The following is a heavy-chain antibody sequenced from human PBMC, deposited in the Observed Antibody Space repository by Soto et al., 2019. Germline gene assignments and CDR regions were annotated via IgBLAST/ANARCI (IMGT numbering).Heavy chain of an antibody. CDR3: AKDASGELSHFDY. CDR1: GFTFDDYT. D-gene: IGHD3-16*02. CDR2: ISWDGGST. J-gene: IGHJ4*02. V-gene: IGHV3-43*01. Sequence: GGSLRLSCAASGFTFDDYTMHWVRQAPGKGLEWVSLISWDGGSTYYADSVKGRFTISRDNSKNSLYLQMNSLRTEDTALYYCAKDASGELSHFDYWGQGTLVTVSS.